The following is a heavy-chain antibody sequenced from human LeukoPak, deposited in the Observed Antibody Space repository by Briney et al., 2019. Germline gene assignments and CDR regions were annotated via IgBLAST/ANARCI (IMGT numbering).Heavy chain of an antibody. CDR1: GFTFSSYW. V-gene: IGHV3-7*01. Sequence: GGSLRLSCAASGFTFSSYWMSWVRQAPGKGLQSVAYVSQDVSHKYYVDSVKGRFTISRDNAKNSLHLEMNSLRAEDTALYYCARVGYNGWNFENWGQGTLVTVSS. J-gene: IGHJ4*02. D-gene: IGHD5-12*01. CDR2: VSQDVSHK. CDR3: ARVGYNGWNFEN.